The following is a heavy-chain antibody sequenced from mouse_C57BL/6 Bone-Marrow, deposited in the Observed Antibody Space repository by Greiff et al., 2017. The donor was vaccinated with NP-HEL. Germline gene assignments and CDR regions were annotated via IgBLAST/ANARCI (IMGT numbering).Heavy chain of an antibody. Sequence: EVKLMESGGGLVKPGGSLKLSCAASGFTFSSYAMSWVRQTPEKRLEWVATISDGGSYTYYPDNVKGRFTISRDNAKNNMYLQMSHLKSEDTAMYYCARDGINYGSSYWYFDVWGTGTTVTVSS. V-gene: IGHV5-4*01. J-gene: IGHJ1*03. CDR1: GFTFSSYA. D-gene: IGHD1-1*01. CDR2: ISDGGSYT. CDR3: ARDGINYGSSYWYFDV.